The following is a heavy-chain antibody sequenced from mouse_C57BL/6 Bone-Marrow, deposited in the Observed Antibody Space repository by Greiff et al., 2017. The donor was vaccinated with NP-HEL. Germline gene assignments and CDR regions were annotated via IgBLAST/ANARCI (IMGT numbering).Heavy chain of an antibody. CDR3: ARQTPYAMDY. CDR1: GFTFSSYG. V-gene: IGHV5-6*01. J-gene: IGHJ4*01. CDR2: ISSGGSYT. Sequence: DVQLQESGGDLVKPGGSLKLSCAASGFTFSSYGMSWVRQTPDKRLEWVATISSGGSYTYYPDSVKGRFTISRDNAKNTLYLQMSSLKSEDTAMYYCARQTPYAMDYWGQGTSVTVSS.